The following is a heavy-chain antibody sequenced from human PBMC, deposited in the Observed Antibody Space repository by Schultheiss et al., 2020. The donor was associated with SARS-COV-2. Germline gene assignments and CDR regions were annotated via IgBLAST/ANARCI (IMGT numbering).Heavy chain of an antibody. J-gene: IGHJ4*02. CDR1: GGSISSYY. V-gene: IGHV4-59*01. CDR2: IYYSGST. D-gene: IGHD5-12*01. CDR3: ARGASGYVIRSGIDY. Sequence: GSLRLSCTVSGGSISSYYWSWIRQPPGKGLEWIGYIYYSGSTNYNPSLKSRVTISVDKSKNQFSLKLSSVTAADTAVYYCARGASGYVIRSGIDYWGQGTLVTVSS.